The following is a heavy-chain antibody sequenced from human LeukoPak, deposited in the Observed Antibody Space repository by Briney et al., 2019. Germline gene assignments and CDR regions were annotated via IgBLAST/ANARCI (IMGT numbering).Heavy chain of an antibody. CDR2: ISSSSSYI. CDR3: ARGVNSSGWYFDY. CDR1: GFTFSNAW. V-gene: IGHV3-21*01. D-gene: IGHD6-19*01. J-gene: IGHJ4*02. Sequence: GGSLRLSCAASGFTFSNAWMSWVRQAPGKGLEWVSSISSSSSYIYYADSVKGRFTISRDNAKNSLYLQMNSLRAEDTAVYYCARGVNSSGWYFDYWGQGTLVTVSS.